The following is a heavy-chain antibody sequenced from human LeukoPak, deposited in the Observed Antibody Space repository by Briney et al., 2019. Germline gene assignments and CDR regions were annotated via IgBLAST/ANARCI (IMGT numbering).Heavy chain of an antibody. J-gene: IGHJ4*02. D-gene: IGHD1-26*01. CDR3: TRESGAFSPFGF. V-gene: IGHV4-4*02. CDR1: GGSITTTNW. CDR2: VHLNGAT. Sequence: SETLSLTCAVSGGSITTTNWWSWVRQPPGKGLEWIGEVHLNGATNYNPSLESRFIMSIAKSNTHLSLEVTSVTAADTAMYYCTRESGAFSPFGFWGQGTLVTVSS.